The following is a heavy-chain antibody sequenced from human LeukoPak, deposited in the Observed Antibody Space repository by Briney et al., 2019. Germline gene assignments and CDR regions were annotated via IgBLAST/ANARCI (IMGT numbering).Heavy chain of an antibody. J-gene: IGHJ4*02. CDR3: ARATILTCYPVFGY. CDR1: GYTFTGYY. V-gene: IGHV1-2*02. Sequence: ASVKASSTASGYTFTGYYMHWVRQAPGQRLERMGWINPNSGATNYAQKFQGRVTMTRDTSISTAYLELSSLSADDTAVYYCARATILTCYPVFGYWGQGALVTVS. CDR2: INPNSGAT. D-gene: IGHD3-9*01.